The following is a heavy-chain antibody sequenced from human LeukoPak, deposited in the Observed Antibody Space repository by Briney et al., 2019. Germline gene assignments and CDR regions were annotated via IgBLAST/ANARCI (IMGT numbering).Heavy chain of an antibody. CDR2: IYYSGST. CDR3: AREDLRSSFDP. J-gene: IGHJ5*02. CDR1: GGSISSGGYY. Sequence: SETLSLTCTVSGGSISSGGYYWSWIRQHPGKGLEWIGYIYYSGSTYYNPSLKSRVTISVDTSKNQFSLKLSSVTVADTAVYYCAREDLRSSFDPWGQGTLVTVSS. V-gene: IGHV4-31*03. D-gene: IGHD6-6*01.